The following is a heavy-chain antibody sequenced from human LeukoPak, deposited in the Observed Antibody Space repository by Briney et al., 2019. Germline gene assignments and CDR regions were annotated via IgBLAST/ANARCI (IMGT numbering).Heavy chain of an antibody. Sequence: SETLSLTCTVSGGSISSSAYYWGWIRQPPGKGLEWIGSIYYSGNTYYNPSLKSRVTISVDTSKNQFSLTLSSVTAADTAVYYCARLEVAGINDYWGQGTLVTVSS. D-gene: IGHD6-19*01. J-gene: IGHJ4*02. V-gene: IGHV4-39*01. CDR2: IYYSGNT. CDR3: ARLEVAGINDY. CDR1: GGSISSSAYY.